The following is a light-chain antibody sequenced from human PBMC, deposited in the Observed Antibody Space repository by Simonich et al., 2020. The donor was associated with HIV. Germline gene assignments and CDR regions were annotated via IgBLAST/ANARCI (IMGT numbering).Light chain of an antibody. CDR3: QQYYSTPQPT. J-gene: IGKJ4*01. CDR2: AAS. Sequence: DIQMTQSPSSLSAFLVDRVTITCLASQSISRDLHCYQQKPRKAPKLLIYAASSWQSGVPSRFSGRGSGTDSTLTISSLQPEDFATYCCQQYYSTPQPTFGGGTKVEIK. CDR1: QSISRD. V-gene: IGKV1-39*01.